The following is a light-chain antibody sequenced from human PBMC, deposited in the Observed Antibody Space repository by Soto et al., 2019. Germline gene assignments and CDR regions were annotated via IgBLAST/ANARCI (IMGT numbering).Light chain of an antibody. V-gene: IGKV1-27*01. CDR3: QKYDIDPFT. CDR1: QDINNY. J-gene: IGKJ3*01. CDR2: AAS. Sequence: DIQMTQSPSSLSASVGDRVTVTCRASQDINNYLAWYQQKPGKVPKLLIYAASTLQSGVPSRFSGSGSWTDFTLSISSLQPEDVATYYCQKYDIDPFTFGPGTKVDIK.